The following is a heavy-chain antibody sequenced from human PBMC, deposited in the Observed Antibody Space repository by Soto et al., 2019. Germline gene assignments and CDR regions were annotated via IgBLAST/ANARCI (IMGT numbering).Heavy chain of an antibody. V-gene: IGHV4-39*01. CDR1: GGSISSSSYY. CDR2: IYYSGSP. CDR3: ARLSTVTTKGGFDY. J-gene: IGHJ4*02. Sequence: SETLSLTCTISGGSISSSSYYWGWIRQPPGKGLAWIGSIYYSGSPYYNPSLKSQVTISVDTSKNQSSLNLSSVTAADTAVYYCARLSTVTTKGGFDYWGQGTLVTVSS. D-gene: IGHD4-17*01.